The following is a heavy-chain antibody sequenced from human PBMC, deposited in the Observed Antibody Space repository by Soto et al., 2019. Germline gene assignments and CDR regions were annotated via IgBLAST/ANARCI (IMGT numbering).Heavy chain of an antibody. CDR1: GGSISSYY. CDR2: IYYSGST. CDR3: ASHYCGGDCYSFSRADYFDY. V-gene: IGHV4-59*01. D-gene: IGHD2-21*02. J-gene: IGHJ4*02. Sequence: SETLSLTXTVSGGSISSYYWSWIRQPPGKGLEWIGYIYYSGSTNYNPSLKSRVTISVDTSKNQFSLKLSSVTAADTAVYYCASHYCGGDCYSFSRADYFDYWGQGTLVTVSS.